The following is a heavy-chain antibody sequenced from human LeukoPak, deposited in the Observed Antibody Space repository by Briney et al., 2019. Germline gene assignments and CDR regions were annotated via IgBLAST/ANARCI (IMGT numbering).Heavy chain of an antibody. CDR3: ARDSPGSGWYNWFDP. D-gene: IGHD6-19*01. J-gene: IGHJ5*02. CDR2: IYSGGST. CDR1: GFTVSSNY. Sequence: GGSLRLSCAASGFTVSSNYMSWVRQAPGKGLEWVSVIYSGGSTYYADSVKGRFTISRDNSKNTLSLQMNSLRAEDTAVYYCARDSPGSGWYNWFDPWGQGTLVTVSS. V-gene: IGHV3-66*01.